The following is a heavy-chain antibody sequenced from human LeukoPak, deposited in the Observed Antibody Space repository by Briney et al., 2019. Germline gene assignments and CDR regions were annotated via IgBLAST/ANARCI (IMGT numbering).Heavy chain of an antibody. J-gene: IGHJ2*01. CDR2: ISDSGGTT. Sequence: PGGSLRLSCAASGFTFSNYAMSWVRQAPGKGLEWVSGISDSGGTTYYADFVKGRFTISRDSSKNTLLLQMNTLRAEDTAIYYCAKDRTVGASYWYFDLWGRGTLVTVSS. CDR3: AKDRTVGASYWYFDL. D-gene: IGHD1-26*01. V-gene: IGHV3-23*01. CDR1: GFTFSNYA.